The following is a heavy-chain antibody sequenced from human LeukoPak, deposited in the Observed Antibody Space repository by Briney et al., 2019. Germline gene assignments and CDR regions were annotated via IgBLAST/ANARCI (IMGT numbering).Heavy chain of an antibody. CDR2: IIPIFGTA. J-gene: IGHJ6*02. Sequence: GASVKVSCKASGGTFSSYAISWVRQAPGQGPEWMGGIIPIFGTANYAQKFQGRVTITADESTSTAYMELSSLRSEDTAVYYCASRTSEIYGMDVWGQGTTVTVSS. V-gene: IGHV1-69*13. CDR1: GGTFSSYA. D-gene: IGHD2-2*01. CDR3: ASRTSEIYGMDV.